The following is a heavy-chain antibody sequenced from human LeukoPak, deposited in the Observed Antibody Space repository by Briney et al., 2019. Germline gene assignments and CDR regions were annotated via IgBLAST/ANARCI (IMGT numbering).Heavy chain of an antibody. CDR1: GFTFSTYW. CDR2: INQDGSVK. J-gene: IGHJ4*02. V-gene: IGHV3-7*01. Sequence: GGSLRLSCAASGFTFSTYWMDWVRRAPGKGLEWVANINQDGSVKYYVDSVKGRFTISRDNAKNSLYLQMNSLRAEDTATYYCTRSLDYWGQGIQVTVSS. CDR3: TRSLDY.